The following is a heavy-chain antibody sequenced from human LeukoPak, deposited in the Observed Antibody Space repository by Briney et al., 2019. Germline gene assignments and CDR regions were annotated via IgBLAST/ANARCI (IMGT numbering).Heavy chain of an antibody. CDR3: AREGGTVVVGRFDY. V-gene: IGHV3-30*02. CDR1: GFNFRASG. D-gene: IGHD2-2*01. CDR2: IQTDGSDK. Sequence: GGSLRLSCAASGFNFRASGMHWVRQAPGMGLEWVTFIQTDGSDKRYAASVAGRFTISRDDSKNTVYLHMNSLRPDDSALYYCAREGGTVVVGRFDYWGQGTLVTVSS. J-gene: IGHJ4*02.